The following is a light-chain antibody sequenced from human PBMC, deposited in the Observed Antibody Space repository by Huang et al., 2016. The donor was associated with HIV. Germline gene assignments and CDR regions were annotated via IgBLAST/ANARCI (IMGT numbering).Light chain of an antibody. Sequence: IQMTQFPSSLSASVGASVTINCRASQAINNYVAWYQQRPGKVPNLLLYAASTLQSGVPSRFSGIGSGTDFALSISSLQPEDSANYYCQQVNAYPLTFGGGTKVEI. CDR1: QAINNY. CDR3: QQVNAYPLT. CDR2: AAS. V-gene: IGKV1-9*01. J-gene: IGKJ4*01.